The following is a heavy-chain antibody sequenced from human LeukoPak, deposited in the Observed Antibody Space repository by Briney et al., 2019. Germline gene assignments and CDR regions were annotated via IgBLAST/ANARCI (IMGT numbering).Heavy chain of an antibody. J-gene: IGHJ4*02. D-gene: IGHD3-22*01. Sequence: TLRLSCTASGFTFGDYAMSWVLQAPGKGLEWVGFIRSKAYGGTTEYAASVKGRFTISRDDSNSIAYLQMNSLKTEDTAVYYCTRVESDSSGYYYYFDYWGQGTLVTVSS. V-gene: IGHV3-49*04. CDR1: GFTFGDYA. CDR3: TRVESDSSGYYYYFDY. CDR2: IRSKAYGGTT.